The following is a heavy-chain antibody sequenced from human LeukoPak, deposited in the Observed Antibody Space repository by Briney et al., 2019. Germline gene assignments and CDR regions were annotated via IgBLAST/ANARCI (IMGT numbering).Heavy chain of an antibody. J-gene: IGHJ4*02. CDR3: AREGLGRWLVEGDFDY. Sequence: GGSLRLSCAASGFTLSSYWMHWVRQAPGKGLEWVSSISSSSSYIYYADSVKGRFTISRDNAKNSLYLQMNSLRAEDTAVYYCAREGLGRWLVEGDFDYWGQGTLVTVSS. D-gene: IGHD6-19*01. CDR1: GFTLSSYW. CDR2: ISSSSSYI. V-gene: IGHV3-21*01.